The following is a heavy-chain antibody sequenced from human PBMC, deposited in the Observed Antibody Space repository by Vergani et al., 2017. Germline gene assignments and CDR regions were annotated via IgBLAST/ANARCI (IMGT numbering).Heavy chain of an antibody. V-gene: IGHV4-61*02. CDR3: AGDNKQFRPRAFNQ. D-gene: IGHD2-21*01. CDR2: IYVSGIT. Sequence: QVQLQESGPGLVKPSQTLSLTCTVSGASINNDFYYWHWIRQPAGKGLEWIWRIYVSGITDHNSSLQSRVSMSVDTSKNQFSLTLTSVTAADTAVYYSAGDNKQFRPRAFNQWGQGTMVTVSS. CDR1: GASINNDFYY. J-gene: IGHJ3*01.